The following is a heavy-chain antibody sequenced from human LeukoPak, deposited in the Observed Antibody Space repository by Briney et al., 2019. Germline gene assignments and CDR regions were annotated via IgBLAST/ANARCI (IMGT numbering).Heavy chain of an antibody. CDR3: ARDPSGYFNY. J-gene: IGHJ4*02. V-gene: IGHV4-61*01. D-gene: IGHD3-22*01. Sequence: SETLSLTCTVSGGSVSSGNYYWSWIRQPPGKGLEWIGYIYNSGSTNYNPSLKSRVTISVDTSKNQFSLKLSSMTAADTAVYYCARDPSGYFNYWGQGTLVTVSS. CDR2: IYNSGST. CDR1: GGSVSSGNYY.